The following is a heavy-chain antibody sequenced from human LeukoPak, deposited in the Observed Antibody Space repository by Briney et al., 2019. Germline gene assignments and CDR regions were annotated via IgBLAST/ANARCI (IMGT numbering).Heavy chain of an antibody. D-gene: IGHD4-17*01. V-gene: IGHV4-59*01. Sequence: PSETLSLTCTVSGGSISSYYWSWLRQPPGKGLEWIGYIYYSGSTNYNPSLKSRVTISVDTSKNQFSLKLSSVTAADTAVYYCARDRTVTDAHYYYYYGMDVWGQGTTVTVSS. CDR3: ARDRTVTDAHYYYYYGMDV. CDR2: IYYSGST. CDR1: GGSISSYY. J-gene: IGHJ6*02.